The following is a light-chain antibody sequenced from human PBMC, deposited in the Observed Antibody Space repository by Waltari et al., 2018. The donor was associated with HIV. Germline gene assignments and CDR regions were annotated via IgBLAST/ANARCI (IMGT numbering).Light chain of an antibody. V-gene: IGLV1-40*01. CDR1: RPNLRPGYD. CDR3: HSYDRGLGGSV. J-gene: IGLJ3*02. Sequence: QPVLKHPPSVSRAPGQRVPNPCTADRPNLRPGYDAHWYHQLPGTAPKLLISDNVNRPSGVPDRFSESTSGTSASLSITGLQAEDEADYYCHSYDRGLGGSVFGGGTKVTVL. CDR2: DNV.